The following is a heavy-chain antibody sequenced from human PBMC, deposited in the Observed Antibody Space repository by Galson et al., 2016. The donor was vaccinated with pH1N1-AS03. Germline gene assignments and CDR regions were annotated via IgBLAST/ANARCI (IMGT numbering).Heavy chain of an antibody. CDR1: GFTFSRFW. V-gene: IGHV3-7*01. CDR2: IKQDGSEK. J-gene: IGHJ5*02. Sequence: SLRLSCAASGFTFSRFWLNWVRQTPGKGLEWVANIKQDGSEKYYVDSVKGRVTISKDNAKNSLYLQMNSLRVEDTAVYYCARDLNWDNAWGQGTLVTVSS. CDR3: ARDLNWDNA.